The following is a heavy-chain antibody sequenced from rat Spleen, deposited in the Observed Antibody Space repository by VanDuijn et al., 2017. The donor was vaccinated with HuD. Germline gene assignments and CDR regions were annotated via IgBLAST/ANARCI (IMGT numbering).Heavy chain of an antibody. J-gene: IGHJ3*01. CDR1: GFTFSDYY. V-gene: IGHV5-25*01. CDR2: ISTGGGNT. CDR3: ARQSYSGDWFAY. D-gene: IGHD1-1*01. Sequence: EVQLVESGGGLVQPGRSLKLSCAASGFTFSDYYMAWVRQAPTKGLEWIASISTGGGNTDYRDSVKGRFTISRDNAKSTLYLQMNSLRSEDTATYYCARQSYSGDWFAYWRPGTLVTVSS.